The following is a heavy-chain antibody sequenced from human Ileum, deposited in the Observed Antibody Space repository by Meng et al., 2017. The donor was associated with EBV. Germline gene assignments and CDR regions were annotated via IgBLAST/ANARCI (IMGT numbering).Heavy chain of an antibody. V-gene: IGHV4-34*02. CDR2: ISHTGTT. Sequence: QVKLPQWGAGLLKPSETLSLTCGVYGGSFSNYYWTWIRQPPGKGLEWIGEISHTGTTKYNPSLKNRVTISLDTSNNQFSLNLNSVTAADTALYYCARYGTCGANSFYCFDPWGQGTLVTVSS. CDR3: ARYGTCGANSFYCFDP. CDR1: GGSFSNYY. D-gene: IGHD4-23*01. J-gene: IGHJ5*02.